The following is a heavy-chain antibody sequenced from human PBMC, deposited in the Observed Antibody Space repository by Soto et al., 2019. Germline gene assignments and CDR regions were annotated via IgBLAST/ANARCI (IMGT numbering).Heavy chain of an antibody. CDR3: ARLEGLATISYYFDF. D-gene: IGHD3-9*01. Sequence: QLQLQESGPGLVKPSETLSLTCSVSDDSINSDKYYWGWIRQPPGKGLEWIGSIYYRGNAYYNPSLQTPVTRSLDKSKSQFSLKLNSVTAAASAVYFCARLEGLATISYYFDFWGPGALVTVSS. V-gene: IGHV4-39*01. CDR2: IYYRGNA. J-gene: IGHJ4*02. CDR1: DDSINSDKYY.